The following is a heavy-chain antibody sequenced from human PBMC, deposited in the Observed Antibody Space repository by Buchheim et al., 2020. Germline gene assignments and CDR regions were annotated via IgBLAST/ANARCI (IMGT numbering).Heavy chain of an antibody. Sequence: QVQLVESGGGVVQPGRSLRLSCAASGFTFSSYGMHWVRQAPGKGLEWVAVISYDGSNKYYADSVKGRFTISRDTSTNTLYLQMNSLRAEDTAVYYCAKDTTHCSGGSCSTSWGQGTL. CDR3: AKDTTHCSGGSCSTS. V-gene: IGHV3-30*18. D-gene: IGHD2-15*01. CDR2: ISYDGSNK. CDR1: GFTFSSYG. J-gene: IGHJ5*02.